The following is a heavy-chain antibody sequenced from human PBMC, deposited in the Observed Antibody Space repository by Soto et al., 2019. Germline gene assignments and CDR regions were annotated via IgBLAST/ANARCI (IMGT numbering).Heavy chain of an antibody. CDR3: ASGPAEYSSSSVVDY. CDR2: ISSSSSYI. Sequence: GGSLRLSCAASGFTFSSYSMNWVRQAPGKGLEWVSSISSSSSYIYYADSVKGRFTISRDNAKNSLYLQMNSLRAEDTAVYYCASGPAEYSSSSVVDYWGQGTLVTVSS. V-gene: IGHV3-21*01. D-gene: IGHD6-6*01. CDR1: GFTFSSYS. J-gene: IGHJ4*02.